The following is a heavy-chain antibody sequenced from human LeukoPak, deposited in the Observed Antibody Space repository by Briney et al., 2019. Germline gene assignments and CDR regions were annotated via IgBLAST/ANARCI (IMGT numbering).Heavy chain of an antibody. D-gene: IGHD6-13*01. CDR2: ISSSSRTI. Sequence: GGSLRLSCAASGFTFSSYSMNWVRQAPGKGLEWVSYISSSSRTIYYADSVKGRFTMSRDNAKNSLYLQMNSLRAEDTAVYYCARPYSISWELDSWGQGTLVTVSS. J-gene: IGHJ5*01. V-gene: IGHV3-48*01. CDR3: ARPYSISWELDS. CDR1: GFTFSSYS.